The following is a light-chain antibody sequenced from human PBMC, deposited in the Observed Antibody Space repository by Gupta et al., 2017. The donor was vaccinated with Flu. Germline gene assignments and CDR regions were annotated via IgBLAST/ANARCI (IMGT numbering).Light chain of an antibody. V-gene: IGLV3-19*01. CDR3: NSRDTSGDHLV. Sequence: SSELTQDPAVSVALAPPVRITCQGDSLRTNYANWFPQKPGQAPLLVIFAKNHRPSGIPDRFSGSASGSTASLTITGAQAEDEADYHCNSRDTSGDHLVFGGGTKLTVL. J-gene: IGLJ3*02. CDR1: SLRTNY. CDR2: AKN.